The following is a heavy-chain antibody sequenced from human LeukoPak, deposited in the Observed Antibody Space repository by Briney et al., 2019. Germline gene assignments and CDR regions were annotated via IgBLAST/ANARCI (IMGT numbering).Heavy chain of an antibody. CDR3: ARGLVTKFVT. CDR1: GGTFSIYA. V-gene: IGHV1-69*13. Sequence: SVKVSCKTSGGTFSIYAINWVRQAPGQGLEWLGGITPVLGTSNYAQRFQGRVTIIADESTSTAYMELSSLRSEDTAVYYCARGLVTKFVTWGQGTMATVSS. D-gene: IGHD3-9*01. CDR2: ITPVLGTS. J-gene: IGHJ3*02.